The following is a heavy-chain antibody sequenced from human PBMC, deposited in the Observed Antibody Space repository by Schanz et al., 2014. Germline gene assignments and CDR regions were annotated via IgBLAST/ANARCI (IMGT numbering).Heavy chain of an antibody. D-gene: IGHD3-16*01. V-gene: IGHV3-30*03. Sequence: QVQLVESGGGVVQPGRSLRLSCAASGFTFSAYGMHWVRQAPGKGLEWLSFIPFDGSNQYYADSVKGRFTISRDNPKNTLSLQMNSLRVEDTAVYYCARDLAFGGVYDRHSDSWGQGTLVTVSS. CDR1: GFTFSAYG. CDR3: ARDLAFGGVYDRHSDS. J-gene: IGHJ4*02. CDR2: IPFDGSNQ.